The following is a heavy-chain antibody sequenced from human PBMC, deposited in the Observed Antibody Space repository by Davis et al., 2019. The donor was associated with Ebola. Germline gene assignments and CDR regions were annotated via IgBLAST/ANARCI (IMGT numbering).Heavy chain of an antibody. D-gene: IGHD2-2*01. Sequence: GESLKISCAASGFTFSSYSMNWVRQAPGKGLEWVSFISSSSSYIYYADSVKGRFTISRDNAKNSLYLQMNSLKTEDTAVYYCTSVVPAASSEPDKDVWGQGTTVTVSS. V-gene: IGHV3-21*04. J-gene: IGHJ6*02. CDR1: GFTFSSYS. CDR3: TSVVPAASSEPDKDV. CDR2: ISSSSSYI.